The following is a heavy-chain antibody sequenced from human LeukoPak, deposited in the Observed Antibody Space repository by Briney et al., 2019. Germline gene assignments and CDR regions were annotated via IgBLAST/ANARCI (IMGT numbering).Heavy chain of an antibody. J-gene: IGHJ5*02. D-gene: IGHD2-2*01. CDR3: ARDEAYLRGFDL. CDR2: TNPNSGGT. CDR1: GSTFTGYY. V-gene: IGHV1-2*02. Sequence: GASVKLSCKASGSTFTGYYMHWARHAPGQGLEWMGWTNPNSGGTNYAQEFQGRVTMTRDTAISTAYMELRRLRSDDRAVYYCARDEAYLRGFDLWGQGTLVTVSS.